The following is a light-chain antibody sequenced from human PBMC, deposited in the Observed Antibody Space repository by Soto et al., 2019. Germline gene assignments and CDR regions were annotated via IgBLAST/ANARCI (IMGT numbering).Light chain of an antibody. Sequence: EKVMTQSPATLSVSPGERATLSCRASQSVNSNLAWYQQKPGQAPRLLIFGASTRATGIPARFSGSGFGTEFTLTISSLQSEDFAVYYCQQYDNWSITFGQGTRLE. CDR1: QSVNSN. V-gene: IGKV3-15*01. CDR3: QQYDNWSIT. CDR2: GAS. J-gene: IGKJ5*01.